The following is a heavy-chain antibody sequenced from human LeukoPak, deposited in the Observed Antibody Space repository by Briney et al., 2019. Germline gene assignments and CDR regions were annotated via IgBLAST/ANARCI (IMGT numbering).Heavy chain of an antibody. CDR2: ISSSGSTI. CDR3: ARGPSVTQVY. D-gene: IGHD4-17*01. CDR1: GFTFSSYE. V-gene: IGHV3-48*03. Sequence: PGGSLRLSCAASGFTFSSYEMNWVRQAPGKGLEWVSYISSSGSTIYYADSVKGRFTISRGNAKNSLYLQMNSLRAEDTAVYYCARGPSVTQVYWGQGTLVTVSS. J-gene: IGHJ4*02.